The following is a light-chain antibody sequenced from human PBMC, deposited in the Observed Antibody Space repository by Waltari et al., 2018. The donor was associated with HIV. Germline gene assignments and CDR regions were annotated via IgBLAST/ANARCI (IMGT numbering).Light chain of an antibody. CDR3: QTWGTGIAV. Sequence: QPVLTQPPSASGPLGASVKLTCTLSSGHRSNPIPWHQQQPEKGPRFLMKVNSDGSHNRGAGIPDRFSGSTYGAERYLTISSLQSEDEADYYCQTWGTGIAVFGGGTKLTVL. CDR2: VNSDGSH. J-gene: IGLJ3*02. V-gene: IGLV4-69*01. CDR1: SGHRSNP.